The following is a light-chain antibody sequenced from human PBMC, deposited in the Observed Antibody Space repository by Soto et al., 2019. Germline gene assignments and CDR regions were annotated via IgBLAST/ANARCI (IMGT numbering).Light chain of an antibody. Sequence: EVVLTQSPATLSLYPGERATLSGRGSHSVQMYLAWYQQKPGQAPRLIIYGASTRATGASTRATGIPDRFSGSASGSEFNLSISRLQSEECAVYDGQQYNDWTRTCGQGTKGEIK. V-gene: IGKV3-15*01. CDR3: QQYNDWTRT. J-gene: IGKJ1*01. CDR1: HSVQMY. CDR2: GASTRATGAS.